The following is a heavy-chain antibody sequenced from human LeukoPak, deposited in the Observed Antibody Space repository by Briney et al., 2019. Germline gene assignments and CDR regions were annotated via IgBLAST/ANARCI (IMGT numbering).Heavy chain of an antibody. CDR3: ATLRASGPDY. Sequence: PSETLSLTCTVSVGSISSHYWNWIRQPPGKGLERIGYVFYTGYTNYNPSLKTRVTISLDTSKKQFTLRLSSVTAADTAVYCATLRASGPDYWGQGTLVTVSS. CDR1: VGSISSHY. CDR2: VFYTGYT. D-gene: IGHD2-8*02. J-gene: IGHJ4*02. V-gene: IGHV4-59*08.